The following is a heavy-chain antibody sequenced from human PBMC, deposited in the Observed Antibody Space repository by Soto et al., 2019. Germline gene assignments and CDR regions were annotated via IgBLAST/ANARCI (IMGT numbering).Heavy chain of an antibody. CDR1: VVSISSYY. CDR3: GYYDRSGPYYFHY. J-gene: IGHJ4*02. D-gene: IGHD3-22*01. V-gene: IGHV4-59*01. CDR2: IYYSGST. Sequence: SETLSLTCTVSVVSISSYYWSCIRHPPGKGLEWIGYIYYSGSTNYNPSLKSRVTISVDTSKNQFSLKLSSVTAADTAVYYCGYYDRSGPYYFHYWGQATLVTVSS.